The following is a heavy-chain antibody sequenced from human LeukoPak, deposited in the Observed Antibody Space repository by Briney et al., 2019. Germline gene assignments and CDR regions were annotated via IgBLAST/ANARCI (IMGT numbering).Heavy chain of an antibody. J-gene: IGHJ4*02. D-gene: IGHD6-13*01. CDR3: ARRALAAAGTDY. Sequence: GSLRLSCAASGFTVSSNYMSWVRRAPGKGLEWVSVIYSGGSTYYADSVKGRFTISRDNSKNTLYLQMNSLRAEDTAVYYCARRALAAAGTDYWGQGTLVTVSS. CDR2: IYSGGST. V-gene: IGHV3-66*04. CDR1: GFTVSSNY.